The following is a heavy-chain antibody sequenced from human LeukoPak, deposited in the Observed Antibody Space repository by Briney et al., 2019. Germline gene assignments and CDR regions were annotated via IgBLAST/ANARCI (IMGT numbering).Heavy chain of an antibody. CDR3: AKVAGIRTTAFDY. CDR2: ISYDGSNK. D-gene: IGHD1-14*01. J-gene: IGHJ4*02. Sequence: GGSLRLSCAASGFTFSSYGMHWVRQAPGEGLEWVAVISYDGSNKYYADSVKGRFTISRDNSKNTLYLQINSLRAENTAVYYCAKVAGIRTTAFDYWGQGTLVTVSS. CDR1: GFTFSSYG. V-gene: IGHV3-30*18.